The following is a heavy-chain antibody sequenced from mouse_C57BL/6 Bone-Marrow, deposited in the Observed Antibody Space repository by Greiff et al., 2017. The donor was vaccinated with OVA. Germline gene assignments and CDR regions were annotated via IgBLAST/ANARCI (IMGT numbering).Heavy chain of an antibody. CDR1: GFTFNTYA. V-gene: IGHV10-3*01. Sequence: EVQLVESGGGLVQPKASLKLSCAASGFTFNTYAMHWVRQAPGKGLEWVARISSKSSNYATYYADSVKDRFTISRDASQSMLYLQMNNLKTEDTAMYFCVSEGDGCGYVDALDYWGQGTSVTVSS. D-gene: IGHD2-2*01. CDR2: ISSKSSNYAT. J-gene: IGHJ4*01. CDR3: VSEGDGCGYVDALDY.